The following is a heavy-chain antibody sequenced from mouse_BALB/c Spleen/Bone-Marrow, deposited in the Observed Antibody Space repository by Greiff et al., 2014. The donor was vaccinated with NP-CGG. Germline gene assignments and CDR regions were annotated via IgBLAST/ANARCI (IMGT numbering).Heavy chain of an antibody. CDR2: IGPANGNT. Sequence: VQLKQSGAELVKPGASVKSSCTASGFNIKDTYMHWVKQRPEQGLEWIGRIGPANGNTKYDPKFQGKATITADTSSNTAYLQLSSLTSEDTAVYYCARWEYYAMDYWGQGTSVTVSS. J-gene: IGHJ4*01. CDR1: GFNIKDTY. V-gene: IGHV14-3*02. CDR3: ARWEYYAMDY. D-gene: IGHD4-1*01.